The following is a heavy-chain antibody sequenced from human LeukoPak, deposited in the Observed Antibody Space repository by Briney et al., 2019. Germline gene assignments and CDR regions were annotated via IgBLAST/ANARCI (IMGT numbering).Heavy chain of an antibody. J-gene: IGHJ3*02. D-gene: IGHD2-21*01. Sequence: PGGSLRLSCTVSGFTVSSIYMTWVRQAPGKGLEWVSVIYSDGTTYNADSAKGRFTISRDNAKNSLFLQMNNLGAEDTALYYCATDWSPQIAGIHYDAFDIWGQGTMVTVSS. CDR1: GFTVSSIY. CDR2: IYSDGTT. V-gene: IGHV3-53*01. CDR3: ATDWSPQIAGIHYDAFDI.